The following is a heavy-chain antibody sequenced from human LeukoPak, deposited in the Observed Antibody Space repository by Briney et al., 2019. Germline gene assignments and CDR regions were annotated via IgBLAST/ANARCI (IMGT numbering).Heavy chain of an antibody. CDR3: AKPISGGLAVTADWFHP. J-gene: IGHJ5*01. CDR2: INANSGTT. V-gene: IGHV3-23*01. D-gene: IGHD6-19*01. Sequence: GGSLRLSCSASGFAFSVYAMSRLRQPPGKGLEWVSTINANSGTTSYAASVRGRFTISRDNSKNTLYLQLNTLRADDTATYYCAKPISGGLAVTADWFHPWGQGTLVVVSS. CDR1: GFAFSVYA.